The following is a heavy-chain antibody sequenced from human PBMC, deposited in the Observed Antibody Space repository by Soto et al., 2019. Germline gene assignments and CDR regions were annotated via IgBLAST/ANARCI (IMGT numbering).Heavy chain of an antibody. D-gene: IGHD1-1*01. Sequence: PGESLKISRKGSGYRFTSYCIGWVRQMPVKGLVGRGIIYPGDSHTRYSPSFQGQVTISADKPISTAYLQWGSLKASDTAMYYCARLDIGWNDDGTFAFDIWAQASMDTVSS. CDR3: ARLDIGWNDDGTFAFDI. CDR2: IYPGDSHT. J-gene: IGHJ3*02. CDR1: GYRFTSYC. V-gene: IGHV5-51*01.